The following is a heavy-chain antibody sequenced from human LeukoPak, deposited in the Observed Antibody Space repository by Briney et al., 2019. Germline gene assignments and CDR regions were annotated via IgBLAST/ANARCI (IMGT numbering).Heavy chain of an antibody. D-gene: IGHD3-3*01. CDR3: ARRYDFWSGYNNWFDP. J-gene: IGHJ5*02. Sequence: VASVKVSCKASGYTFTGYYMHWVRQAPGQGLEWMGWINPNSGGTNYAQKFQGRVTMTRDTSISTAYMELSRLRSDDTAVYYCARRYDFWSGYNNWFDPWGQGTLVTVSS. CDR2: INPNSGGT. V-gene: IGHV1-2*02. CDR1: GYTFTGYY.